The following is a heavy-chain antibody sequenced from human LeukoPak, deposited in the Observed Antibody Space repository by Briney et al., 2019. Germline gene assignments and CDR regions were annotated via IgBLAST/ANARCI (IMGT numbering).Heavy chain of an antibody. J-gene: IGHJ3*02. CDR1: GYTFINHD. CDR3: ATVYGYCSSTSCYMGAFDI. Sequence: ASVKVSCKGYGYTFINHDIDWVRQAAGQGLEWMGWMNSNSGNTGYAQKFQGRVTFTRDTSISTDYMELYSLTSDDTAVYYCATVYGYCSSTSCYMGAFDIWGQGTMVTVSS. V-gene: IGHV1-8*02. D-gene: IGHD2-2*02. CDR2: MNSNSGNT.